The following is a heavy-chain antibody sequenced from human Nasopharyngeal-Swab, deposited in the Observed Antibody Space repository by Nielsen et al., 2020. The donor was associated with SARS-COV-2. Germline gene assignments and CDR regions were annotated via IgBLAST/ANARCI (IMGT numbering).Heavy chain of an antibody. J-gene: IGHJ4*02. CDR1: GGSISSGGYY. V-gene: IGHV4-31*03. D-gene: IGHD2/OR15-2a*01. CDR2: IYYSGST. Sequence: SETLSLTCTVSGGSISSGGYYWSWIRQHPGKGLEWIGYIYYSGSTYYNPSLKSRVTISVDTSKNQFSLELSSVTAADTAVYYCAGVLFTYFDYWGQGTLVTVSS. CDR3: AGVLFTYFDY.